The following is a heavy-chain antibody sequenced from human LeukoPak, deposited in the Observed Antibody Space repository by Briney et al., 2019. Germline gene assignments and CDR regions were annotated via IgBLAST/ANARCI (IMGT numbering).Heavy chain of an antibody. CDR3: ARDGLSPVVPNCSSTSCYDYYYGMDV. CDR1: GGSISSGDYY. Sequence: SETLSLTCTVSGGSISSGDYYWSWIRQPPGKGLEWIGYIYYSGSTYYSPSLKSRVTISVDTSKNQFSLKLSSVTAADTAVYYCARDGLSPVVPNCSSTSCYDYYYGMDVWGQGTTVTVSS. CDR2: IYYSGST. J-gene: IGHJ6*02. V-gene: IGHV4-30-4*01. D-gene: IGHD2-2*01.